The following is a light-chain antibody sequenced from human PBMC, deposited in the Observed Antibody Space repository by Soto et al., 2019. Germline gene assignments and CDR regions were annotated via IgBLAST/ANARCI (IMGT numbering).Light chain of an antibody. CDR2: EGS. Sequence: QSALTQPASVSGSPGQSITISCTGTSSDVGSYKFVSWYQQDPVKAPKLKIYEGSKRPSGVCNRLAVSKSGNTDSLTISGLQADDEAHYYFCSHSDSSAFVFGGGTKLTVL. V-gene: IGLV2-23*03. CDR1: SSDVGSYKF. J-gene: IGLJ2*01. CDR3: CSHSDSSAFV.